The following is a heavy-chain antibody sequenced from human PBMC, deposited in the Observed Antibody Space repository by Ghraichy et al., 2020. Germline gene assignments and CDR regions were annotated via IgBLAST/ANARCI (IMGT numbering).Heavy chain of an antibody. CDR1: GFTFGDYY. Sequence: GGSLRLSCAASGFTFGDYYMIWIRQAPGKGLEWVSYISGSRLTIYYADSVKGRFTISRDNAENSLYLHMNSLRAEDTADYYCAREYCSGGRCFFGTGGSHVDGWGQGTPVTVAS. D-gene: IGHD2-15*01. V-gene: IGHV3-11*04. CDR2: ISGSRLTI. J-gene: IGHJ4*02. CDR3: AREYCSGGRCFFGTGGSHVDG.